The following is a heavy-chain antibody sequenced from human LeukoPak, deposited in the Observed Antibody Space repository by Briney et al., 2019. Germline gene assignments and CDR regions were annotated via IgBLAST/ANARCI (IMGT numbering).Heavy chain of an antibody. CDR3: ARVDIVVVPASNFDL. V-gene: IGHV4-34*01. J-gene: IGHJ2*01. CDR2: INHSGST. D-gene: IGHD2-2*03. Sequence: SETLSLTCAVYGGSFSGYYWSWIRQPPGKGLEWIGEINHSGSTNYNPSLKSRVTISVDTSKNQFSLNLNSVTAADTAVYYCARVDIVVVPASNFDLWGRGTLVTVSS. CDR1: GGSFSGYY.